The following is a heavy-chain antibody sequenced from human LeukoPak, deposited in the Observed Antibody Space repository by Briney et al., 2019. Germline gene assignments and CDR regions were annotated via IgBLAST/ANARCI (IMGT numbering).Heavy chain of an antibody. V-gene: IGHV1-69*13. CDR1: GGTFSSYA. CDR3: AVSSSHYYYYYMDV. D-gene: IGHD6-6*01. Sequence: ASVKASCKASGGTFSSYAISWVRQAPGQGLEWMGGIIPIFGTANYAQKFQGRVTITADESTSTAYMELSSLRSEDTAVYYCAVSSSHYYYYYMDVWGKGTTVTVSS. CDR2: IIPIFGTA. J-gene: IGHJ6*03.